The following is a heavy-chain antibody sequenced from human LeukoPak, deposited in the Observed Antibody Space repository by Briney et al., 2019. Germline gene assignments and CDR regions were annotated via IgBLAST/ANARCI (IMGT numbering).Heavy chain of an antibody. Sequence: SETLSLTCTVSGGSISSYYWSWIRQPPGKGLEWIGYIYYSGSTNYNPSLKSRVTISVDTSKNQFSLKLSSVTAADTAVYYCARSIAAAGTKFDPWGQGTLVTVSS. J-gene: IGHJ5*02. CDR3: ARSIAAAGTKFDP. V-gene: IGHV4-59*08. CDR2: IYYSGST. D-gene: IGHD6-13*01. CDR1: GGSISSYY.